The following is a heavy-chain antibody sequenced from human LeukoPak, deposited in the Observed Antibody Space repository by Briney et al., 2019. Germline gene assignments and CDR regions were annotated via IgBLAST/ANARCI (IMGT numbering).Heavy chain of an antibody. CDR2: IYYSGST. CDR1: GGSISSGGYY. V-gene: IGHV4-31*03. Sequence: SETLSLTCTVSGGSISSGGYYWSWIRQHPGKGLEWIGYIYYSGSTYYNPSLKSRVTISVDTSKNQFSLKLSSVTAADTAVYYCARVIILNDYYYMDVWGKGTTVTVSS. D-gene: IGHD2/OR15-2a*01. CDR3: ARVIILNDYYYMDV. J-gene: IGHJ6*03.